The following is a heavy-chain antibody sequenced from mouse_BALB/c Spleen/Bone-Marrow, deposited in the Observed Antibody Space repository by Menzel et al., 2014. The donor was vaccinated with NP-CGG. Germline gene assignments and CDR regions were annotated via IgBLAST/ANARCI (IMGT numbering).Heavy chain of an antibody. CDR1: GYTFTDYP. CDR3: ARLSPHPEFDY. V-gene: IGHV1-67*01. CDR2: INTYNGNT. J-gene: IGHJ2*01. Sequence: QVHVKQSGPEVVRPGVSVKISCKGSGYTFTDYPMHWVKQSHAKSLEWIGLINTYNGNTNYNQKFKGKATMTVDKSSSTAYMELARLTSDDSAICYCARLSPHPEFDYWGQGTTLTVSS. D-gene: IGHD6-2*01.